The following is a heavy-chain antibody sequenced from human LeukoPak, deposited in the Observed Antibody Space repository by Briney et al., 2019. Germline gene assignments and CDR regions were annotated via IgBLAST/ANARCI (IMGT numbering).Heavy chain of an antibody. V-gene: IGHV1-3*01. CDR3: AREGRYCSGGSCYSFGRDYMDV. Sequence: ASVKVSCKASGYTFSNYALHWVRQAPGHRLEWMGWISVGNGHTEYSQRFQGRVTITRDTSASTAYMELSSLTSEDTAVYYCAREGRYCSGGSCYSFGRDYMDVWGKGTTVTVSS. CDR2: ISVGNGHT. D-gene: IGHD2-15*01. J-gene: IGHJ6*03. CDR1: GYTFSNYA.